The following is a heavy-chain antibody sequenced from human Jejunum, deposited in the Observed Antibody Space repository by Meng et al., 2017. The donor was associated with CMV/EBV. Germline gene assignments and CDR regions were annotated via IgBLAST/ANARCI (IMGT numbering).Heavy chain of an antibody. Sequence: YTFPSYPITWLRQAPGQGLEWVGWVNPYTGETSYAQRLQDRVSVTTDTSATTAYMELRSLRFDDAAIYYCARSPIYSGTYFAFDYWGQGSQVTVSS. CDR3: ARSPIYSGTYFAFDY. CDR1: YTFPSYP. V-gene: IGHV1-18*01. CDR2: VNPYTGET. D-gene: IGHD1-26*01. J-gene: IGHJ4*02.